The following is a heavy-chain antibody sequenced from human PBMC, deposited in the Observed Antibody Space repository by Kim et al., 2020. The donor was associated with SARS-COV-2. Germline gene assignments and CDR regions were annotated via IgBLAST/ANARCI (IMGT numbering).Heavy chain of an antibody. J-gene: IGHJ6*02. Sequence: GGSLRLSCAASGFTVSSNYMSWVRQAPGNGLEWVSVIYSGGSTYYADSVKGRFTISRDNSKNTLYLQMNSLRAEDTAVYYCARDATDYGDYWSGYYYGMDVWGQGTTVTVSS. D-gene: IGHD4-17*01. CDR2: IYSGGST. CDR1: GFTVSSNY. V-gene: IGHV3-66*01. CDR3: ARDATDYGDYWSGYYYGMDV.